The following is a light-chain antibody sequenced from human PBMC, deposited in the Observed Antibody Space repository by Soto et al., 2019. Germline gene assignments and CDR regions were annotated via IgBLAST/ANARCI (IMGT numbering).Light chain of an antibody. CDR1: QSLLHGNGKNY. Sequence: DIVLTQSPLSLPVTPGEPASISCRSSQSLLHGNGKNYLAWYLQRPGQSPQVLIHLGSDRASGVPDRFSGSGSGTDLTLKISRVEDEDIGVYFCLQALQIPWTFGQGTKVEI. J-gene: IGKJ1*01. CDR3: LQALQIPWT. CDR2: LGS. V-gene: IGKV2-28*01.